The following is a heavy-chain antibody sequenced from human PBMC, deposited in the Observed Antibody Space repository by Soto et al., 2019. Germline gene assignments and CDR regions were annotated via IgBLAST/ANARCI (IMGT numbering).Heavy chain of an antibody. CDR2: IYHSGST. CDR1: GDSISNYY. CDR3: ARSGDYTNYYYYYMDV. J-gene: IGHJ6*03. D-gene: IGHD4-17*01. Sequence: SETLSLTCTVSGDSISNYYWSWIRQPPGKGLEWIGYIYHSGSTKYNPSLKSRVTISVAPSKNQFSLRLSSVTAADSAVYYCARSGDYTNYYYYYMDVWGKGTTVTVSS. V-gene: IGHV4-59*08.